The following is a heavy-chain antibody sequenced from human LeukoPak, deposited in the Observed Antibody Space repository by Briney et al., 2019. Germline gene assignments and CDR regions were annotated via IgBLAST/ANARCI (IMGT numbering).Heavy chain of an antibody. CDR3: AIARRYYDSSGYYDYWYFDL. D-gene: IGHD3-22*01. CDR1: GYTFTSYD. V-gene: IGHV1-8*01. J-gene: IGHJ2*01. CDR2: MNPNSGNT. Sequence: ASVKVSCKASGYTFTSYDINWVRQATGQGLEWMGWMNPNSGNTGYAQKFQGRVTMTRNTSISTAYMELSSLRSEDTAVYYCAIARRYYDSSGYYDYWYFDLWGRGTLVTVSS.